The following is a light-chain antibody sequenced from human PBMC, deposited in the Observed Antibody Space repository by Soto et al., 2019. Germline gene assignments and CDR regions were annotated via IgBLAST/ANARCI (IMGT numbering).Light chain of an antibody. Sequence: LTQPASVSVSPGESITVSCTGTSSVVGANKLVSRYQQYQGKDTRLMIYEETRRPAGISNRFSGCKAGDTASLTISGLRAEDEADYHCCSYAGSRTFVFGGGTQLTVL. CDR3: CSYAGSRTFV. CDR2: EET. J-gene: IGLJ3*02. V-gene: IGLV2-23*01. CDR1: SSVVGANKL.